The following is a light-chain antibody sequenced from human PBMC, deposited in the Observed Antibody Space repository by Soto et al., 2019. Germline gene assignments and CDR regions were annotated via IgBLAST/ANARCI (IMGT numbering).Light chain of an antibody. CDR1: QSISSW. Sequence: DIQMTQSPSILSASVGDRVTVTCRASQSISSWLAWYQQKPGKAPNLLIHKASHLESGVPSRFSGSGSGTEFTLTISSLQPGDFATYYCQQSYNTPYTFGQGTRLEIK. V-gene: IGKV1-5*03. J-gene: IGKJ5*01. CDR3: QQSYNTPYT. CDR2: KAS.